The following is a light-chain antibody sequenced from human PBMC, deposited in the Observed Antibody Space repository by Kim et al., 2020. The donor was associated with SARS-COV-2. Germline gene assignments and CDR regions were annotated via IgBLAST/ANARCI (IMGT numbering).Light chain of an antibody. Sequence: SYELTQPPSVSVSPGQTASITCSGDRLGDQFASWYQQKPGQSPVAVIYQDTKRPSGIPERFSGSNSGNTATLTISGTPPMVEADYYCQAWDSSTANVFGT. CDR2: QDT. J-gene: IGLJ1*01. CDR1: RLGDQF. V-gene: IGLV3-1*01. CDR3: QAWDSSTANV.